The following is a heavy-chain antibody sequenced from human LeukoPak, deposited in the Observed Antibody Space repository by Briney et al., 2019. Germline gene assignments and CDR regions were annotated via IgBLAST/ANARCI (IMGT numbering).Heavy chain of an antibody. CDR1: GGSISSYY. CDR3: GRGRGYLDSSGFFSEPIDY. D-gene: IGHD3-22*01. Sequence: SETLSLTCTVSGGSISSYYWSWVRQPPGKGLEWIGYIYYSGSPNYTHSLKSRFTISVDTSKNPFSLKLNSVTAADTAVYYCGRGRGYLDSSGFFSEPIDYWGQGTLVTVSS. CDR2: IYYSGSP. J-gene: IGHJ4*02. V-gene: IGHV4-59*12.